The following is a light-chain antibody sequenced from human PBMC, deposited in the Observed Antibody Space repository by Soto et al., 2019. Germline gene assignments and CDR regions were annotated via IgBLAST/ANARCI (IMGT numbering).Light chain of an antibody. CDR2: TNN. V-gene: IGLV1-44*01. J-gene: IGLJ1*01. Sequence: QSVLTQPPSASGTPGQRVTISCSGSSSSIGSNSVNWYQQLPRTAPKVLIYTNNQRPSGVPDRFSGSKSGTSASLAISGLKSEDEADYYCAAWDGSLNVYVFGTGTKVTVL. CDR1: SSSIGSNS. CDR3: AAWDGSLNVYV.